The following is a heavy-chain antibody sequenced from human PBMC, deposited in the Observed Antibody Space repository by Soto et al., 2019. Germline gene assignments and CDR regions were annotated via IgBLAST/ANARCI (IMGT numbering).Heavy chain of an antibody. CDR1: GYSISSGYY. CDR2: IYYSGST. CDR3: AREVVVGAARYFDY. Sequence: SETLSLTCAVSGYSISSGYYWGWIRQPPGKGLEWIGYIYYSGSTNYTPALKSRVTISVDTSKNQFSLKLSSVSAADTAVHYCAREVVVGAARYFDYWGQGTLVTVSS. D-gene: IGHD2-21*01. J-gene: IGHJ4*02. V-gene: IGHV4-38-2*02.